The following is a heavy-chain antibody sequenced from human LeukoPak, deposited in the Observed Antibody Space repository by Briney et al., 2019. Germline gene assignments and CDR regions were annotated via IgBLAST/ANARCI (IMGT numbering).Heavy chain of an antibody. V-gene: IGHV4-61*02. Sequence: SQTLSLTCTVSGGSISSGSYYWSWIRQPAGKGLEWIGRIYTSGSTNYNPSLKSRVTISVDTSKNQFSLNLSSVTAADTAVYYCTRDGSSGYWGQGTLVTVSS. CDR1: GGSISSGSYY. CDR2: IYTSGST. CDR3: TRDGSSGY. D-gene: IGHD3-10*01. J-gene: IGHJ4*02.